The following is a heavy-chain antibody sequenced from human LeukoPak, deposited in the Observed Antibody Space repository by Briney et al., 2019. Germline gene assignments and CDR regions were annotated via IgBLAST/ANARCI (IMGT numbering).Heavy chain of an antibody. V-gene: IGHV4-59*01. CDR2: IYYSGST. CDR1: GGSISSYY. J-gene: IGHJ4*02. Sequence: SETLSLTCTVSGGSISSYYWSWIRQPPGKGLEWIGYIYYSGSTNYNPSLKSRVTISVDTSKNQFSLKLSSVTAADTAVYYCAREVTPYFGFDYWGQGTLVTVSS. D-gene: IGHD3-10*01. CDR3: AREVTPYFGFDY.